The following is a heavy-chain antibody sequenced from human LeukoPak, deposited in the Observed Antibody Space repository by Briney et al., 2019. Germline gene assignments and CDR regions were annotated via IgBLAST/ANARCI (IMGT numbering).Heavy chain of an antibody. CDR3: AKVGAYRATDY. V-gene: IGHV3-74*01. CDR1: GFTFSNYW. CDR2: INSINGDGSST. J-gene: IGHJ4*02. Sequence: GGSLRLSCAASGFTFSNYWMTWVRQAPGKGLEWVSRINSINGDGSSTSYVDSVKGRFTISRDNAKNTLYLQMNSLRAEDTAVYYCAKVGAYRATDYWGQGTLVTVSS. D-gene: IGHD4-11*01.